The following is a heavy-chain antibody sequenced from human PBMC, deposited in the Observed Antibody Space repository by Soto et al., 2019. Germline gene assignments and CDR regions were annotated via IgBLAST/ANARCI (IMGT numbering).Heavy chain of an antibody. CDR1: GYTFTGYY. J-gene: IGHJ6*02. V-gene: IGHV1-2*02. CDR2: INPNSGGT. Sequence: ASVKVSCKASGYTFTGYYMHWVRQAPGQGHEWMGWINPNSGGTNYAQKFQGRVTMTRDTSISTAYMELSRLRSDDTAVYYCARGEVAAAGVWIHFYYGMQVWGRVTTLAVSS. CDR3: ARGEVAAAGVWIHFYYGMQV. D-gene: IGHD6-13*01.